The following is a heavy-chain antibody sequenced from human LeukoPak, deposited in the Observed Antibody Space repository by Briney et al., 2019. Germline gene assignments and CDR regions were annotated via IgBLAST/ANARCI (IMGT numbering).Heavy chain of an antibody. D-gene: IGHD3-10*01. J-gene: IGHJ5*02. CDR1: GGSLSGYS. V-gene: IGHV4-34*01. Sequence: PSETRSLTCAMYGGSLSGYSWTWILPPPGEGLEWIGEINYSGSTNYNASLTTRVTISADTSQNQLSLRLNSLTAADTAVYYCARVYVTVVRGTWFDPWGQGTLVTVSS. CDR3: ARVYVTVVRGTWFDP. CDR2: INYSGST.